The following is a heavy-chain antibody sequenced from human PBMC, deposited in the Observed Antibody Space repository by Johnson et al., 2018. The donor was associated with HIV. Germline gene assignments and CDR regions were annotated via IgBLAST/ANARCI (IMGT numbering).Heavy chain of an antibody. CDR1: GFTFRSYG. CDR2: IRYDGNNK. V-gene: IGHV3-30*02. D-gene: IGHD3-3*01. CDR3: ARVRTIFGVVPSLLGAFDI. Sequence: QVQLVESGGGVVQPGGSLRLSCAASGFTFRSYGMHWVRQAPGKGLEWVAFIRYDGNNKYYAESVKGRFTISRDNSKNTLYLQMNSLRAEDTALYYCARVRTIFGVVPSLLGAFDIWGQGTMVTVSS. J-gene: IGHJ3*02.